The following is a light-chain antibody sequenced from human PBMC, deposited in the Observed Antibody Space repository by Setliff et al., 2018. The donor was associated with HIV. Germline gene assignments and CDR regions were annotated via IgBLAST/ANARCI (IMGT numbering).Light chain of an antibody. CDR1: IGDVGGYYY. V-gene: IGLV2-14*01. J-gene: IGLJ2*01. Sequence: QSALTQPASVSGSPGQSITISCTGSIGDVGGYYYVSWYQQYPGKAPKVLIYEVSNRPSGISNRFSGSKSGNTASLTISGLQTEDEADYYCSSFSSRTLVVFGGGTK. CDR2: EVS. CDR3: SSFSSRTLVV.